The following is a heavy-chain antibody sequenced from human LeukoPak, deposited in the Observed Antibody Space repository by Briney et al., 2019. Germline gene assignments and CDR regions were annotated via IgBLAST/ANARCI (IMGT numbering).Heavy chain of an antibody. CDR1: GGSISSGDYY. CDR2: VYYSGST. J-gene: IGHJ6*02. V-gene: IGHV4-30-4*01. CDR3: ARGPYYDFWSGYVDYYYYGMDV. Sequence: SQTLSLTCTVSGGSISSGDYYWSWIRQPPGKGLEWIGYVYYSGSTYYNPSLKSRVTISVDTSKNQFSLKLNSVTAADTAVYYCARGPYYDFWSGYVDYYYYGMDVWGQGTTVTVSS. D-gene: IGHD3-3*01.